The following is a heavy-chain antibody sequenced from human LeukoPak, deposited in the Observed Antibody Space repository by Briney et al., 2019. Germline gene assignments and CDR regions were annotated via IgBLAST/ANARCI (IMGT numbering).Heavy chain of an antibody. V-gene: IGHV3-21*01. CDR1: GFTFSSYS. Sequence: PGGSLRLSCAASGFTFSSYSMNWVRQAPGKGLEWVSSISSSSSYIYYADSVKGRFTISRDNAKNSLYLQMNSLRAEDTAVYYCAMVIVSQTSSGAFDIWGQGTMVTVSS. D-gene: IGHD2-21*01. J-gene: IGHJ3*02. CDR2: ISSSSSYI. CDR3: AMVIVSQTSSGAFDI.